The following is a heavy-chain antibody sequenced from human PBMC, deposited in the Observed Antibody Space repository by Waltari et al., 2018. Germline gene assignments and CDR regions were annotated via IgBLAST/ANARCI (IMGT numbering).Heavy chain of an antibody. CDR2: ISSNGGST. J-gene: IGHJ6*02. D-gene: IGHD6-13*01. CDR3: ALTFGYSRLYYYYGMDV. Sequence: EVQLVESGGGLVQPGGSLRLSCAASGFTFSSYAMHWVRQAPGKGLEYVSAISSNGGSTYYADSVKGRFTISRDNSKNTLYLQMGSLRAEDMAVYYCALTFGYSRLYYYYGMDVWGQGTTVTVSS. CDR1: GFTFSSYA. V-gene: IGHV3-64*07.